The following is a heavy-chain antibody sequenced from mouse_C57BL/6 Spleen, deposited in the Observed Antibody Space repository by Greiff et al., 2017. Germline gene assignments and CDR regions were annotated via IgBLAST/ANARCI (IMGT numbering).Heavy chain of an antibody. D-gene: IGHD1-1*01. CDR3: ASPSTVVDYYAMDY. CDR1: GYSFTDYN. Sequence: VQLKESGPELVKPGASVKISCKASGYSFTDYNMNWVKQSNGKSLEWIGVINPNYGTTSYNQKFKGKATLTVDQSSSTAYMQLNSLTSEDSAVYYCASPSTVVDYYAMDYWGQGTSVTVSS. CDR2: INPNYGTT. J-gene: IGHJ4*01. V-gene: IGHV1-39*01.